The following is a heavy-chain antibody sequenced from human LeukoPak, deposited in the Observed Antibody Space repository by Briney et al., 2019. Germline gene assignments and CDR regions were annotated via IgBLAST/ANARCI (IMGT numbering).Heavy chain of an antibody. CDR2: ITDIGKKT. Sequence: PGGSLRLSCAASGFTFGNYAMAWVRHSPGKGLEWVSCITDIGKKTYHTDSVKGRFTISRDNSKNTLSLQMNSLRVEDTAVYYCAKATQRYCTGGTCYPLDYWGQGTLVTVSS. D-gene: IGHD2-8*02. V-gene: IGHV3-23*01. CDR1: GFTFGNYA. J-gene: IGHJ4*02. CDR3: AKATQRYCTGGTCYPLDY.